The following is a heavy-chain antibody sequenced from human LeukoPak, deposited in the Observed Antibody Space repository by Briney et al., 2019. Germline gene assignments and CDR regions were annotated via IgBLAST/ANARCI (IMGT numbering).Heavy chain of an antibody. CDR1: GYIFTDYW. CDR3: ARPQYSGYERPFDY. V-gene: IGHV5-51*01. CDR2: IYPADPDI. Sequence: GESLKISCKGSGYIFTDYWIGWVRQMPGKGLEWMGIIYPADPDIRYSPSFQGQVTISADKSISTAYLQWSSLKASDTAMYYCARPQYSGYERPFDYWGQGTLVTVSS. D-gene: IGHD5-12*01. J-gene: IGHJ4*02.